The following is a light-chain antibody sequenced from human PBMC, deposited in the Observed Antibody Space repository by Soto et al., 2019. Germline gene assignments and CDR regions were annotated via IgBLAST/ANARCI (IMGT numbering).Light chain of an antibody. CDR1: QSISSW. J-gene: IGKJ1*01. CDR2: KAS. Sequence: DIQMTQSPSTLSASVGDRVTITCRASQSISSWLAWYQQKPGKAPKLLIYKASSLESGVPSRFSGSGSGTEVTLTISSLQPDDLATYYCQQYNSYPWTFGQGTKVEIK. CDR3: QQYNSYPWT. V-gene: IGKV1-5*03.